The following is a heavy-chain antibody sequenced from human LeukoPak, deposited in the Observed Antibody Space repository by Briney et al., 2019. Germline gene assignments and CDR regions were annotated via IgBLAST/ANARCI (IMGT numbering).Heavy chain of an antibody. Sequence: GGSLRLSCAASGFTFSSYAMSWVRQAPGKGLEWVSAISGSGGSTYYADSVKGRFTISRDNSKNTLYLQMNSLRAEDTAVYYCAKPEGHIVVVTAIFDYWGQGTLVTVSS. CDR2: ISGSGGST. CDR3: AKPEGHIVVVTAIFDY. V-gene: IGHV3-23*01. J-gene: IGHJ4*02. D-gene: IGHD2-21*02. CDR1: GFTFSSYA.